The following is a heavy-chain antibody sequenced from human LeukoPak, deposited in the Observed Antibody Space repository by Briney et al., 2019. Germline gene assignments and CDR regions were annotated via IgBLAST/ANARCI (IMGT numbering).Heavy chain of an antibody. Sequence: ASVKVSCKASGYTFTSYAMHWVRQAPGQRLEWMGWINAGNGNTKYSQKFQGRVTITRDTSASTAYMELSSLRSEDTAVYYCVRDLLAAAGTSPVLYWGQGTLVTVSS. CDR2: INAGNGNT. CDR1: GYTFTSYA. J-gene: IGHJ4*02. CDR3: VRDLLAAAGTSPVLY. D-gene: IGHD6-13*01. V-gene: IGHV1-3*01.